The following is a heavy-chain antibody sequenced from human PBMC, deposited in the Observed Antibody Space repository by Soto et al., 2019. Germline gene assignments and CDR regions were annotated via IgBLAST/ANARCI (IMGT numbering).Heavy chain of an antibody. V-gene: IGHV3-15*07. J-gene: IGHJ4*02. CDR3: TTDSLYYYDSSGYYYPKRAFDY. D-gene: IGHD3-22*01. Sequence: PGGALRLSCAGSGFTFSNAWMNWVRQAPGKGLEWVGRIKSKTDGGTTDYAAPVKGRFTISRDDSKNTLYLQMNSLKTEDTAVYYCTTDSLYYYDSSGYYYPKRAFDYWGQGTLVTVSS. CDR1: GFTFSNAW. CDR2: IKSKTDGGTT.